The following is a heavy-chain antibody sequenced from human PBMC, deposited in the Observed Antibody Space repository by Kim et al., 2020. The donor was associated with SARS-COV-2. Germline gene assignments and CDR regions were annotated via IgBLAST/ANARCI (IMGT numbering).Heavy chain of an antibody. V-gene: IGHV3-33*01. CDR3: AREGQQLVGGMDV. CDR2: IWYDGSNK. Sequence: GGSLRLSFAASGFTFSSYGMNWVRQAPGKGLEWVAVIWYDGSNKYYADSVKGRFTISRDNSKNTLHLQMNSLRAEDTAVYYCAREGQQLVGGMDVWGQGT. J-gene: IGHJ6*02. CDR1: GFTFSSYG. D-gene: IGHD6-13*01.